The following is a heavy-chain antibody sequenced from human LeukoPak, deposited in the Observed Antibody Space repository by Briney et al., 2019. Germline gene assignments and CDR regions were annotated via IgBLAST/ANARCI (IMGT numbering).Heavy chain of an antibody. CDR1: GYTFTGYY. CDR2: INPNSGGT. D-gene: IGHD2-15*01. V-gene: IGHV1-2*02. Sequence: ASVKVSCKASGYTFTGYYMHWVRQAPGQGLEWMGWINPNSGGTNYAQKFQGRVAMTRDTSISTAYMELSRLRSDDTAVYYCTHCSGGSCYSGPSFDYWGQGTLVTVSS. J-gene: IGHJ4*02. CDR3: THCSGGSCYSGPSFDY.